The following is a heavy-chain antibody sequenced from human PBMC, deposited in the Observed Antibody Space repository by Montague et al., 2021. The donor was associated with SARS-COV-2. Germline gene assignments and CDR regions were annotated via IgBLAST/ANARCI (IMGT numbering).Heavy chain of an antibody. V-gene: IGHV6-1*01. Sequence: CAISEDSVSSNIATWNWIRQSPSRGLEWLGRTYYRSKWYNDYAESVKSRITIDPDTSKHQFSLHLNSVTPEDTAVYYCARIPVGSKYYFGFWGQGALVTVSS. CDR3: ARIPVGSKYYFGF. CDR1: EDSVSSNIAT. CDR2: TYYRSKWYN. D-gene: IGHD2-2*01. J-gene: IGHJ4*02.